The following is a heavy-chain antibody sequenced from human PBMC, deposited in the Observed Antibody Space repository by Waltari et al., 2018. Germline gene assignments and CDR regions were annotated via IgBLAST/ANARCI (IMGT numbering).Heavy chain of an antibody. Sequence: QVQLVQSGAEVKKPGASVKVSCKASGYTFTSYAMHWVRQAPGQRLESMGWINAGNGNTKYSQKCQGRVTITSDTSASTAYMELSSLRSEDTAVYYCARYHDSPSYYYGMDVWGQGTTVTVSS. D-gene: IGHD2-15*01. CDR2: INAGNGNT. CDR1: GYTFTSYA. V-gene: IGHV1-3*01. CDR3: ARYHDSPSYYYGMDV. J-gene: IGHJ6*02.